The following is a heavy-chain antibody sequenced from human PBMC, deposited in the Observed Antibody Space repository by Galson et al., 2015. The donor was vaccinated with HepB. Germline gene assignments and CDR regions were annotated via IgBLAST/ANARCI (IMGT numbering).Heavy chain of an antibody. D-gene: IGHD3-10*01. Sequence: SLRLSCAASGFTFSSYWMSWVRQAPGKGLEWVGFIRSKAYGGTTEYAASVKGRFTISRDDSKSVAYLQMNSLQTEDTAVYYCTRDLWVRGIMINFYYYGMDVWGQGTTVTVSS. J-gene: IGHJ6*02. CDR2: IRSKAYGGTT. V-gene: IGHV3-49*04. CDR3: TRDLWVRGIMINFYYYGMDV. CDR1: GFTFSSYW.